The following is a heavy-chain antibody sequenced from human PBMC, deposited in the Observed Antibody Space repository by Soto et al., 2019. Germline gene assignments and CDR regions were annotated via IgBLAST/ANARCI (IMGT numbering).Heavy chain of an antibody. CDR3: AKSTGNTWETYSFDH. CDR2: ISGLGGST. V-gene: IGHV3-23*01. Sequence: EVQLLESGGGLVQPGGSLRLSCAASGLTFSAYSMSWVRQAPGKGLEWVSGISGLGGSTYYADSVKGRFTISRDNSRNTLFLHINSLRAEDTAVYHCAKSTGNTWETYSFDHWGQGTLLTVSS. D-gene: IGHD1-26*01. CDR1: GLTFSAYS. J-gene: IGHJ4*02.